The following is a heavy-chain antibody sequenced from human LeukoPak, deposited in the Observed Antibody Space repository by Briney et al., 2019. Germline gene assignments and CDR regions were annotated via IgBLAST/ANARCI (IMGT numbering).Heavy chain of an antibody. J-gene: IGHJ4*02. CDR1: GYTFSSYW. CDR3: ARAPRNSSTMLDY. CDR2: INPSDGST. D-gene: IGHD6-13*01. V-gene: IGHV1-46*01. Sequence: ASVKVSCKASGYTFSSYWILWVRQAPGQGLEWMGLINPSDGSTAYAHTFQGRVTMTRDTSTSTVYMDLSSLRSEDTAVYYCARAPRNSSTMLDYWGQGTLVTVSS.